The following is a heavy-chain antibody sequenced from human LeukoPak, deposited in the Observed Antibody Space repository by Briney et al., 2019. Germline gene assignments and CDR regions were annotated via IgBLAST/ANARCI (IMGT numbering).Heavy chain of an antibody. Sequence: GESLKISCKGSGYSFTSYWIGWVRQMPGKGLEWMGIIYPGDSDTRYSPSFQGQVTISADKSISTAYLQWSSLKASDTAMYYCARRFNWNDGYDAFDIWGQGTMVTVSS. CDR2: IYPGDSDT. CDR1: GYSFTSYW. CDR3: ARRFNWNDGYDAFDI. J-gene: IGHJ3*02. D-gene: IGHD1-20*01. V-gene: IGHV5-51*01.